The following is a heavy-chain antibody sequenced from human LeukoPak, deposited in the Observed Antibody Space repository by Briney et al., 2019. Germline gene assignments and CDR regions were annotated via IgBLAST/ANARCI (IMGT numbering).Heavy chain of an antibody. Sequence: PGGSLRLSCAASGFTFSNFGMHWVRQAPGKGLEWVAFIRYDGSFKDYADSVKGRFAVSRDNSKNTLSLQMISLRPEDTAVYHCAKDDGDYAWGQGTLVTVSS. CDR3: AKDDGDYA. CDR1: GFTFSNFG. V-gene: IGHV3-30*02. J-gene: IGHJ5*02. D-gene: IGHD4-17*01. CDR2: IRYDGSFK.